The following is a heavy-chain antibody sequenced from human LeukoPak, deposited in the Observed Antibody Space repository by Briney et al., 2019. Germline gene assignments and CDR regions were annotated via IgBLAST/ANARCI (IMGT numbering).Heavy chain of an antibody. J-gene: IGHJ5*02. CDR3: ANLRVATIYGFDP. Sequence: PGGSLRLSCAASGFTFSTFAMIWVRQPPGKGLEWVSSIFPSGGEIHYADSVKGRFTISRDNSKNTLYLQMNSLRAEDTAVYYCANLRVATIYGFDPWGQGTLVTVSS. CDR2: IFPSGGEI. CDR1: GFTFSTFA. D-gene: IGHD5-12*01. V-gene: IGHV3-23*01.